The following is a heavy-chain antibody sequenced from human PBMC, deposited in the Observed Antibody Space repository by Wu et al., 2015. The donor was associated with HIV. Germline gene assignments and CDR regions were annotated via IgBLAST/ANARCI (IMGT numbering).Heavy chain of an antibody. CDR3: ARDIFYDTSGYYAVLHV. CDR1: GGSFSNYV. CDR2: IIPIFGTA. D-gene: IGHD3-22*01. Sequence: QVQLVQSGAEVKNPGSSVRVSCKASGGSFSNYVISWVRQGPGQGLEWMGGIIPIFGTANYAQNFQGRLTITTDESTTTVYMELNGLRSEDTAVYYCARDIFYDTSGYYAVLHVWGQGTLVTVSS. V-gene: IGHV1-69*05. J-gene: IGHJ3*01.